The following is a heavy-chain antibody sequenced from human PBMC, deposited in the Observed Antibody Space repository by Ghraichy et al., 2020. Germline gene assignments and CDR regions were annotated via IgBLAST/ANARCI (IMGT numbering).Heavy chain of an antibody. J-gene: IGHJ4*02. CDR1: GFTFSRHW. D-gene: IGHD6-13*01. V-gene: IGHV3-7*03. CDR2: IKQDGSGQ. CDR3: IRDPAGEPS. Sequence: GSLRLSCTASGFTFSRHWMTWVRQAPGKGLEWVANIKQDGSGQYYADAVKGRFTISRDNAENSVYLQMNGLRDEDTGIYYCIRDPAGEPSWGQGTLVTVSS.